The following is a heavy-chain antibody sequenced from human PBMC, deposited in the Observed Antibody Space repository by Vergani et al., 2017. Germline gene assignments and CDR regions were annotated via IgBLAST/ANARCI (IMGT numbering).Heavy chain of an antibody. D-gene: IGHD3-22*01. CDR2: VNWNGVGS. CDR1: GFKFDDYG. V-gene: IGHV3-20*04. CDR3: ATNDRRGYYPSYNVPDY. J-gene: IGHJ4*02. Sequence: EVQLVESGGRVVRPGGSLRLSCIASGFKFDDYGMNWVRHVPGKGLEWVAGVNWNGVGSAYADSVRGRFIISRDNAKNSLFLQMNRLRVEDTALYYCATNDRRGYYPSYNVPDYWGQGTKVTVSS.